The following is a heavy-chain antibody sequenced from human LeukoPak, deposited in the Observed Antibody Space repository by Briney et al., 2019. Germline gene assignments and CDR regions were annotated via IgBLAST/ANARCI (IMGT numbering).Heavy chain of an antibody. J-gene: IGHJ4*02. CDR2: INHTGST. D-gene: IGHD3-10*01. V-gene: IGHV4-34*01. CDR3: ARQTMVRGLRTQYYFDY. CDR1: GESFTTFY. Sequence: SETLSLTCAVYGESFTTFYWGWIRQTPGKGLEWIGEINHTGSTNYNPSLKSRVTISIDTSKNQFSLRLLSVTAADTAVYYCARQTMVRGLRTQYYFDYWGQGTLLTVSS.